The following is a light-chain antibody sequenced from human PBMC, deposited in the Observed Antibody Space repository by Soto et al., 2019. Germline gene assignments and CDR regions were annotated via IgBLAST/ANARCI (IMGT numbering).Light chain of an antibody. Sequence: EIVMTQSPPTLSVSPGERATLSCRASQSVSSNLAWYQQKPGQAPRLLIYGVSTRATGIPARFSGSGSGTDFTLTITSLQSVDFAIYYCQQYNNWPYTFGQGTKLEI. CDR1: QSVSSN. CDR2: GVS. CDR3: QQYNNWPYT. J-gene: IGKJ2*01. V-gene: IGKV3-15*01.